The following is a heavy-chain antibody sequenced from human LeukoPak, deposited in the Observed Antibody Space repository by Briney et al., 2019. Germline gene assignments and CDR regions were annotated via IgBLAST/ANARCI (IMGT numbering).Heavy chain of an antibody. J-gene: IGHJ4*02. Sequence: GGSLRLSCAASGFTFSSYEMNWVRQAPGKGLEWVSYISSSGSTIYYADSVKGRFTISRDNAKNSLYLQMNSLRAEDTAVYYCARDSPYDYVWGSYRYVPFDYWGQGTLVTVSS. CDR3: ARDSPYDYVWGSYRYVPFDY. D-gene: IGHD3-16*02. V-gene: IGHV3-48*03. CDR1: GFTFSSYE. CDR2: ISSSGSTI.